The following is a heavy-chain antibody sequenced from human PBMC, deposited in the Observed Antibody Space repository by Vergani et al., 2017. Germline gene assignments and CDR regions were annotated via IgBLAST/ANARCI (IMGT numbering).Heavy chain of an antibody. CDR3: ASARKTAMVRPDAFDI. CDR1: GGSISSGSYY. V-gene: IGHV4-61*02. D-gene: IGHD5-18*01. Sequence: QLQLQESGSGLVKPSQTLSLTCTVSGGSISSGSYYWSWIRQPAGKGLEWIGRIHTSGSTNYNPSLKRRATISMDTPKHQFSLKVSSVTAADTAVYYCASARKTAMVRPDAFDIWGQGTMVTVSS. J-gene: IGHJ3*02. CDR2: IHTSGST.